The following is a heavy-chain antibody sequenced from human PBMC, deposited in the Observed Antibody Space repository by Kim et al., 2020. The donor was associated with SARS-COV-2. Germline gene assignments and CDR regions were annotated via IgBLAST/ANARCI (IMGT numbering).Heavy chain of an antibody. CDR1: GGSISSGDYY. CDR2: IYYSGST. Sequence: SETLSLTCTVSGGSISSGDYYWSWIRQPPGKGLEWIGYIYYSGSTYYNPSLKSRVTISVDTSKNQFSLKLSSVTAADTAVYYCAREVPLDFWSGTEGPAGWFDPWGQGTLVTVSS. CDR3: AREVPLDFWSGTEGPAGWFDP. J-gene: IGHJ5*02. V-gene: IGHV4-30-4*01. D-gene: IGHD3-3*01.